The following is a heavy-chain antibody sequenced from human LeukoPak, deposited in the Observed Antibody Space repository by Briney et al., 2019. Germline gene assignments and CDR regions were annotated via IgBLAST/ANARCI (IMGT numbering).Heavy chain of an antibody. V-gene: IGHV4-4*02. CDR2: IYHSGST. Sequence: PSGTLSLTCAVTGGSIINSNWWSWVRQPPGKGLEWIGEIYHSGSTNYNPSLKSRVTISVDKSKNQFSLKLSSVTAADTAVYYCARGYDSSGYYFPFDYWGQGTLVTVSS. CDR3: ARGYDSSGYYFPFDY. J-gene: IGHJ4*02. D-gene: IGHD3-22*01. CDR1: GGSIINSNW.